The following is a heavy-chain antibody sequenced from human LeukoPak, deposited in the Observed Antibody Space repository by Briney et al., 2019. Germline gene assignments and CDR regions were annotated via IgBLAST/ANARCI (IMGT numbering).Heavy chain of an antibody. CDR3: ARDLSGVTGYTYGRGIDY. CDR2: IKKDGSEK. Sequence: GGSLRLSCVASGFTFSSYWMSWVRQAPGKGLEWVANIKKDGSEKYYVDSVKGRFTISRDNAKTSLYLQMNSLRDDDTAFYYCARDLSGVTGYTYGRGIDYWGQGTLVTVSS. J-gene: IGHJ4*02. D-gene: IGHD5-18*01. CDR1: GFTFSSYW. V-gene: IGHV3-7*01.